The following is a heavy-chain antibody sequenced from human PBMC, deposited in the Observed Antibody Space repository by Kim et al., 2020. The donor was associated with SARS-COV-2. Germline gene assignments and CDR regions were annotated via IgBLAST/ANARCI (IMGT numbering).Heavy chain of an antibody. Sequence: SETLSLTCTVSGGSISSSSYYWGWIRQPPGKGLEWIGSIYYSGSTYYNPSLKSRVTISVDTSKNQFSLKLSSVTAADTAVYYCARHGPDPFLYYYGMDVWGQGTTVTVSS. V-gene: IGHV4-39*01. CDR3: ARHGPDPFLYYYGMDV. CDR2: IYYSGST. J-gene: IGHJ6*02. CDR1: GGSISSSSYY. D-gene: IGHD2-2*01.